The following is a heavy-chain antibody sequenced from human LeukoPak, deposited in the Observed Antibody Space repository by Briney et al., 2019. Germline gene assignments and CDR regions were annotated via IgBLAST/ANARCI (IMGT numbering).Heavy chain of an antibody. J-gene: IGHJ4*02. Sequence: GGSLRLSCAASGFTFSSYAMSWVRQAPGKGLEWVSAISGSGGSTYYADSVKGRFTISRGNSKNTLYLQMNSLRAEDTAVYYCAKDMGGYYIGFDYWGQGTLVTVSS. V-gene: IGHV3-23*01. CDR1: GFTFSSYA. D-gene: IGHD3-22*01. CDR3: AKDMGGYYIGFDY. CDR2: ISGSGGST.